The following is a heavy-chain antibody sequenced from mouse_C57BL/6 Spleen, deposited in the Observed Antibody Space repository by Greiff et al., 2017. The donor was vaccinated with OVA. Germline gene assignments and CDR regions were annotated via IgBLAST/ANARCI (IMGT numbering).Heavy chain of an antibody. V-gene: IGHV1-82*01. Sequence: QVQLQQSGPELVKPGASVKISCKASGYAFSSSWMNWVKQRPGKGLEWIGRIYPGDGDTNYNGKFKGKATLTADKSSSTAYMQLSSLTSEDSAVYFCARSDYGSEGGDYFDYWGQGTTLTVSS. CDR2: IYPGDGDT. D-gene: IGHD1-1*01. CDR3: ARSDYGSEGGDYFDY. CDR1: GYAFSSSW. J-gene: IGHJ2*01.